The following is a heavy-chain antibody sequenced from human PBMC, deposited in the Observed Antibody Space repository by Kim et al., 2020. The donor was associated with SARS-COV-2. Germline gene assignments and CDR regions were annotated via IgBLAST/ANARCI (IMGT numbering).Heavy chain of an antibody. Sequence: GGSLRLSCAASGFTFSSYSMNWVRQAPGKGLEWVSYISSSSSTIYYADSVKGRFTISRDNAKNSLYLQMNSLRDEDTAVYYCARHSIMITFGGVIPFDYWGQGTLVTVSS. D-gene: IGHD3-16*01. CDR1: GFTFSSYS. J-gene: IGHJ4*02. CDR2: ISSSSSTI. CDR3: ARHSIMITFGGVIPFDY. V-gene: IGHV3-48*02.